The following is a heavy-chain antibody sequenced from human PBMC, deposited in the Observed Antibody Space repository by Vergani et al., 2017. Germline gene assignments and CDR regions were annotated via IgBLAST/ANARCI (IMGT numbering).Heavy chain of an antibody. CDR1: GGSISSYY. Sequence: QVQLQESGPGLVKPSETLSLTCTVSGGSISSYYWSWIRQPAGKGLEWIGRIYTSGSTNYNPSLKSRVTMSVDTSKNQFSLKLSSVTAAYTALYYCARERSTKRFYCSSTSCPDAFDIWGQGTMVTVSS. D-gene: IGHD2-2*01. CDR3: ARERSTKRFYCSSTSCPDAFDI. CDR2: IYTSGST. V-gene: IGHV4-4*07. J-gene: IGHJ3*02.